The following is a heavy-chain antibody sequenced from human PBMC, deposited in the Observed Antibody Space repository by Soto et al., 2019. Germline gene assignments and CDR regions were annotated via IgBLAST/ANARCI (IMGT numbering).Heavy chain of an antibody. J-gene: IGHJ5*02. CDR3: ARGSNFSYCSSTSCHARWFDP. CDR1: GGSFSGYY. Sequence: KTSETLSLTCAVYGGSFSGYYWSWIRQPPGKGLEWIGEINHSGSTNYNPSLKSRVTISVDTSKNQFPLKLSSVTAADTAVYYCARGSNFSYCSSTSCHARWFDPWGQGTLVTVSS. V-gene: IGHV4-34*01. D-gene: IGHD2-2*01. CDR2: INHSGST.